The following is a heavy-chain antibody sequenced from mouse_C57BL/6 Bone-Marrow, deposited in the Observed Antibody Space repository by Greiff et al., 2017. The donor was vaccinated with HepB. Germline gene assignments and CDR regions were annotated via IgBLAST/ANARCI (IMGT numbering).Heavy chain of an antibody. V-gene: IGHV5-12*01. CDR1: GFTFSDYS. J-gene: IGHJ4*01. Sequence: EVMLVESGGGLVQPGGSLKLSCAASGFTFSDYSMSCVRPTPEQMLEWVAYISNGGGSTYYPDTLKGRFTISRDTSKNTLYLQMSRLKSEDTSMYYCASSYGSVYYYAMDYWGQGTSVTVSS. D-gene: IGHD1-1*01. CDR3: ASSYGSVYYYAMDY. CDR2: ISNGGGST.